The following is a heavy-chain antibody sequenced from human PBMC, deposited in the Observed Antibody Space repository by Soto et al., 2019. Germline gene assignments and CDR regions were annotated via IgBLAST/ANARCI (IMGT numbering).Heavy chain of an antibody. CDR3: ARTYSSSSGQSIYSYYGMDL. CDR2: IKQDGSEK. D-gene: IGHD6-6*01. V-gene: IGHV3-7*01. J-gene: IGHJ6*02. CDR1: GFTFISYW. Sequence: SLRLSCAASGFTFISYWMSWVRHAPCKGLEWVANIKQDGSEKYYVDSVKGRFTISRDNAKNSLYLQMNSMRAEDTAVYYCARTYSSSSGQSIYSYYGMDLWGQGTTVTVSS.